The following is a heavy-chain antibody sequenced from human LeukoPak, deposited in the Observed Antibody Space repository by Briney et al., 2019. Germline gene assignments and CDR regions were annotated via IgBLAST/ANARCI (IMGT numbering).Heavy chain of an antibody. D-gene: IGHD3-22*01. CDR1: GFTFSSYE. V-gene: IGHV3-48*03. CDR3: ARDSDRRSDC. Sequence: GGSLRLSCAASGFTFSSYEMNWVRQAPGKGLEWVSYISSSGTTIYYADSVKGRFTISRDNAKNSLYLQMNRLRAEDTAIYYCARDSDRRSDCWGQGTLVTVSS. CDR2: ISSSGTTI. J-gene: IGHJ4*02.